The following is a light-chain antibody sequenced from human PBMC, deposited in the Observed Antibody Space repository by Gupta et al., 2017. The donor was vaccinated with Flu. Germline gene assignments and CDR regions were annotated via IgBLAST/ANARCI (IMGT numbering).Light chain of an antibody. CDR2: AAS. Sequence: LSSLSAFVGDRVTITCRASQSISSYLNWYHQRPGKAPKLLISAASSLQSGVPSRFSGSGSGTDFTLTISSLQPEDFATYYCQQSYEIPYTFGQGTKLEIK. CDR3: QQSYEIPYT. J-gene: IGKJ2*01. CDR1: QSISSY. V-gene: IGKV1-39*01.